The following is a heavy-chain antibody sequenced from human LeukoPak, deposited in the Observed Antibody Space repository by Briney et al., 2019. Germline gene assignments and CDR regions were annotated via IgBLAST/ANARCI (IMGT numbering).Heavy chain of an antibody. Sequence: KPSETLSLTCTVSGGSISSYYWSWIRQPPGKGLEWIGFFYYSGSTNYNPSLKSRVSISVDTSKNQFSLKLSSVTAADTAVYYCASGYSSSSIDYWGQGTLVTVSS. CDR3: ASGYSSSSIDY. CDR2: FYYSGST. V-gene: IGHV4-59*08. D-gene: IGHD6-13*01. CDR1: GGSISSYY. J-gene: IGHJ4*02.